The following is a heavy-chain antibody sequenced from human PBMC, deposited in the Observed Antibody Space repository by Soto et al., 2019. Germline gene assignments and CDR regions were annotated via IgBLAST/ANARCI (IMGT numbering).Heavy chain of an antibody. CDR1: DFSMGSYA. J-gene: IGHJ4*02. CDR3: AREDSIIIPAVSDF. D-gene: IGHD2-2*01. Sequence: GGSLRVSCSASDFSMGSYAMYWVLQAPGKGLEYVSAISSNGRTTYYSDSVKGRFTISRDNAKNSVSLQMNTLRVEDTAVYYCAREDSIIIPAVSDFWGQGTLVTVSS. CDR2: ISSNGRTT. V-gene: IGHV3-64*04.